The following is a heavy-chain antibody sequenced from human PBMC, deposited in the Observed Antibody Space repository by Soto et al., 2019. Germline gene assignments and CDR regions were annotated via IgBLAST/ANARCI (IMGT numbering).Heavy chain of an antibody. V-gene: IGHV3-30-3*01. CDR1: GFTFSSYA. D-gene: IGHD6-19*01. J-gene: IGHJ4*02. CDR3: ARDKSPYSGGWPNRRFDY. CDR2: MSYDGSNK. Sequence: QVQLVESGGGVVQPGRSLRLSCAASGFTFSSYAMHWVRQAPGKGLEWVAVMSYDGSNKYYADSVKGRFTISRHNSKNAVYLQRHSLRAEDTAVYYGARDKSPYSGGWPNRRFDYWGEGTLVTVAS.